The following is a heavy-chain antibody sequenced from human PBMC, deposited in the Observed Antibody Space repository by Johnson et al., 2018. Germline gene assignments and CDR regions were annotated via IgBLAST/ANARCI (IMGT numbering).Heavy chain of an antibody. D-gene: IGHD6-13*01. CDR1: GFTFSSYA. V-gene: IGHV3-23*04. J-gene: IGHJ1*01. CDR2: ISGSGGST. CDR3: AQLPGMAAAAHNEYFQH. Sequence: QLVESGGGLVQPGGSLRLSCAASGFTFSSYAMSWVRQAPGKGLEWVSVISGSGGSTYYADSVTGRFIISRDNSKNTLYRQMNSLRAEATAVYYCAQLPGMAAAAHNEYFQHWGQGTLVTVSS.